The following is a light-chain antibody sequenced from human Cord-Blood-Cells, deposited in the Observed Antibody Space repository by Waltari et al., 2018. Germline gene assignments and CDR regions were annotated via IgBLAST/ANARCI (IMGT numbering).Light chain of an antibody. CDR1: NIGSKS. CDR2: YDS. V-gene: IGLV3-21*04. J-gene: IGLJ2*01. CDR3: QVWDSSSDHPVV. Sequence: SYVLTQPPSVSVAPGKTDRITCGGNNIGSKSVHWYQQKPGQAPVLVIYYDSDRPSGIPERFSGSNSGNTATLTICRVEAGDEADYYCQVWDSSSDHPVVFGGGTKLTVL.